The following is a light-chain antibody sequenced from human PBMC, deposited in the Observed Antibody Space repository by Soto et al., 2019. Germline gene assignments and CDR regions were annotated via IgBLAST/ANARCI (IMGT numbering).Light chain of an antibody. Sequence: EIVLTQSPGTLSLSPGERATLSVRASQSVSSSYLAWYQHKPGQAPRLLIYGASSRATGIPDRFSGSGSGTDFPLTISRLEPEDFAVYYCQQYGSSPYTFGQGTKLEIK. CDR2: GAS. J-gene: IGKJ2*01. CDR3: QQYGSSPYT. CDR1: QSVSSSY. V-gene: IGKV3-20*01.